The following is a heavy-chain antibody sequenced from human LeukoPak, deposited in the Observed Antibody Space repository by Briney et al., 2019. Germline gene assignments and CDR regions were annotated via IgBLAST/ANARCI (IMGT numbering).Heavy chain of an antibody. J-gene: IGHJ4*02. Sequence: SETLSLTCTVSGGSISSYYWSWIRQPPGKGLEWIGYIYYSGSTNYNPSLKSRVTISVDTSKNQFSLKLSSVTAADTAVYYCARDLSAYYDSSGSDTHYWGQGTLVTVSS. D-gene: IGHD3-22*01. CDR2: IYYSGST. CDR1: GGSISSYY. CDR3: ARDLSAYYDSSGSDTHY. V-gene: IGHV4-59*12.